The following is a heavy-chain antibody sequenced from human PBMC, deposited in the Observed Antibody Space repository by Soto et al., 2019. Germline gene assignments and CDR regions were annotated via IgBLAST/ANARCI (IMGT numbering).Heavy chain of an antibody. V-gene: IGHV4-34*01. D-gene: IGHD3-16*02. CDR3: ARATRGDLHLGELSRRGGFDY. Sequence: SETLSLTCAVYGGSFSGYYWSWIRQPPGKGLEWIGEINHSGSTNYNPSLKSRVTISVDTSKNQFSLKLSSVTAVDTAVYYCARATRGDLHLGELSRRGGFDYWGQGTLVTVSS. CDR2: INHSGST. CDR1: GGSFSGYY. J-gene: IGHJ4*02.